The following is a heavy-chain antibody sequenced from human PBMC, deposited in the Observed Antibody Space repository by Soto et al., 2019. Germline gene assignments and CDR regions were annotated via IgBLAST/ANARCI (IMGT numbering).Heavy chain of an antibody. CDR3: AKHIQNYDLWSAGDDFEL. J-gene: IGHJ3*01. V-gene: IGHV3-23*01. CDR1: RFTFSNYA. CDR2: VSASGGTT. Sequence: TGGSLRLSCAASRFTFSNYAMSWVRLAPGKGLEWVSGVSASGGTTFYADSVKGRFTISRDNSKNTLFLQMNTLRAEDTAVYYCAKHIQNYDLWSAGDDFELWGQATMVTVSS. D-gene: IGHD3-3*01.